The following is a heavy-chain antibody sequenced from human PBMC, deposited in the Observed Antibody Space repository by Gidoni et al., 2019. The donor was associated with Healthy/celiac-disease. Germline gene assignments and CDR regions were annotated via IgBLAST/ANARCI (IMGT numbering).Heavy chain of an antibody. Sequence: EVQLVESGGGLVQPGRSLRLSCAASGFTFDDYAMHWVRQAPGKGLEWVSGISWNSGSIGYADSVKGRFTISRDNAKNSLYLQMNSLRAEDTALYYCAKVSGGYAKEEDSWGQGTLVTVSS. CDR3: AKVSGGYAKEEDS. D-gene: IGHD5-12*01. J-gene: IGHJ5*02. CDR2: ISWNSGSI. CDR1: GFTFDDYA. V-gene: IGHV3-9*01.